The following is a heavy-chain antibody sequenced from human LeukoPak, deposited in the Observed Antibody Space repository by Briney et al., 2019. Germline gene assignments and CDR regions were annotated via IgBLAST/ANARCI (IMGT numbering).Heavy chain of an antibody. Sequence: ASVKVSCKASGCTFSSYSISWVRQAPGQGLEWMGGIIPIFGTANFAQKFQGRVTITADESTSTAYMELSSLRSEDTAVYYCALAGSGSYYGFDYWGEGTLVTVSS. J-gene: IGHJ4*02. CDR2: IIPIFGTA. V-gene: IGHV1-69*01. CDR1: GCTFSSYS. CDR3: ALAGSGSYYGFDY. D-gene: IGHD3-10*01.